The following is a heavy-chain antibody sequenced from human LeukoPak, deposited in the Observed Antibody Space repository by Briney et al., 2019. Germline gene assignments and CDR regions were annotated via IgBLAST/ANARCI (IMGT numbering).Heavy chain of an antibody. CDR2: ISSSSTYI. V-gene: IGHV3-21*01. J-gene: IGHJ6*03. CDR3: ARASTGYYYYMDV. Sequence: GGSLRLSCAASGFTFSSYSMNWVRQAPGKGLEWVSSISSSSTYIYYADSVKGRFTISRDNAKNSLYLQMNRLRAEDTAVYYCARASTGYYYYMDVWGKGTTVTVSS. D-gene: IGHD1-14*01. CDR1: GFTFSSYS.